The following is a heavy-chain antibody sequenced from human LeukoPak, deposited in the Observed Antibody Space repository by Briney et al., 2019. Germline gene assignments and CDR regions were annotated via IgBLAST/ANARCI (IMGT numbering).Heavy chain of an antibody. V-gene: IGHV4-39*07. D-gene: IGHD1-26*01. J-gene: IGHJ4*02. CDR3: ARDPLIVGASDY. CDR1: GGSISSSSYY. CDR2: IYYSGST. Sequence: SSETLSLTCTVSGGSISSSSYYWGWIRQPPGKGLEWIGSIYYSGSTYYNPSLKSRVTISVDTSKNQFSLKLSSVTAADTAVYYCARDPLIVGASDYWGQGTLVTVSS.